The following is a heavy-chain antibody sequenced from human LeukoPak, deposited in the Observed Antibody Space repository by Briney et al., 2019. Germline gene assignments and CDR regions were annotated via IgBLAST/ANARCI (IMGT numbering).Heavy chain of an antibody. CDR2: IRYDGSNK. J-gene: IGHJ5*02. V-gene: IGHV3-30*02. CDR1: GFTFSSYG. D-gene: IGHD3-10*01. Sequence: PGGSLRLSCAASGFTFSSYGMHWVRQAPGKGLEWVAFIRYDGSNKYYADSVKGRFTISRDNSKNTLYLQMNSLRAEDTAVYYCAKGTHYGSGRDWFDPWGQGTLVTVSS. CDR3: AKGTHYGSGRDWFDP.